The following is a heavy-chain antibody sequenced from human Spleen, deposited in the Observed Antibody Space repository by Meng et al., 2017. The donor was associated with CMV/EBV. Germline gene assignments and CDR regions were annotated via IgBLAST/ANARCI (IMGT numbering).Heavy chain of an antibody. V-gene: IGHV3-21*01. CDR3: AKRFTGNDIFRGAFYYYYGMDV. Sequence: GESLKISCAASGFTFSHYNMNWVRQAPGKGLDWVSSISSSRNYIYYADSVKGRFTISRDNFKNTLYMQMNSLRPEDTAVYFCAKRFTGNDIFRGAFYYYYGMDVWGQGTTVTVSS. CDR2: ISSSRNYI. CDR1: GFTFSHYN. D-gene: IGHD3-9*01. J-gene: IGHJ6*02.